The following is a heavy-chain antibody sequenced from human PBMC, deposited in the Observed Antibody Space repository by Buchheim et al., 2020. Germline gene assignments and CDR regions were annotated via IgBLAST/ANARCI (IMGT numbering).Heavy chain of an antibody. J-gene: IGHJ6*02. CDR2: ISYDGSNK. D-gene: IGHD3-3*01. CDR1: GFTFSSYA. Sequence: QVQLVESGGGVVQPGRSLRLSCAVSGFTFSSYAMHWVRQAPGKGLEWVAVISYDGSNKYYTESAKGRFTISRDNSKNTLSLEMNSLRGEDTAVYYCANQRSDYHDFWSGYYTSGYYYYGMDVWGQGTT. CDR3: ANQRSDYHDFWSGYYTSGYYYYGMDV. V-gene: IGHV3-30*18.